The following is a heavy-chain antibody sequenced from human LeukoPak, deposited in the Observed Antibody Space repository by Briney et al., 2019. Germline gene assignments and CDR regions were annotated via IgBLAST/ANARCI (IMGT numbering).Heavy chain of an antibody. Sequence: ASVKVSCKASGGTFSSYAISWVRQAPGQGLEWMGGIIPIFGTANYAQKLQGRVTMTTDTSTSTAYMELRSLRSDDTAVYYCARGYDYYDSSDYWGQGTLVTVSS. D-gene: IGHD3-22*01. V-gene: IGHV1-69*05. CDR1: GGTFSSYA. CDR3: ARGYDYYDSSDY. CDR2: IIPIFGTA. J-gene: IGHJ4*02.